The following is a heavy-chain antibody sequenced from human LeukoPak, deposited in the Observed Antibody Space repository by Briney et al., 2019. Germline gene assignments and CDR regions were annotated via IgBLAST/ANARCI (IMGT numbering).Heavy chain of an antibody. CDR1: GFTFSDYY. J-gene: IGHJ5*02. D-gene: IGHD4-17*01. Sequence: GGSLRLSCSASGFTFSDYYMSWIRQAPGKGLEWVSYISSSGNAMYYADSVKGRFTISRDNAKNSLYLQMNSLRAEDTAVYYCARDHFVIGNGDYDNWFDPWGQGTLVTVSS. V-gene: IGHV3-11*04. CDR2: ISSSGNAM. CDR3: ARDHFVIGNGDYDNWFDP.